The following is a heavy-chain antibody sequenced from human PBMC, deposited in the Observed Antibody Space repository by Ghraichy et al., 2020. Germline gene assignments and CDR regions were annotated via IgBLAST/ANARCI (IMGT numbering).Heavy chain of an antibody. D-gene: IGHD6-13*01. CDR3: ARVYTEYTSSWYLDH. CDR2: IRQDGIEK. V-gene: IGHV3-7*01. Sequence: GGSLRLSCAASGFTFSSYWMSWVRQAPGKGLEWVANIRQDGIEKYSVDSVKGRFTISRDNAKNSLYLQMNSLRAEDTAVYYCARVYTEYTSSWYLDHWGQGTLVTVSS. CDR1: GFTFSSYW. J-gene: IGHJ4*02.